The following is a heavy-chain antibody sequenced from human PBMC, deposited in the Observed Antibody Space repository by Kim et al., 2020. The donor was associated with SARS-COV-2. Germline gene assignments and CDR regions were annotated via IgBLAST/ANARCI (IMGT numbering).Heavy chain of an antibody. V-gene: IGHV3-66*02. CDR1: GFTVSSNY. CDR3: ARSPGDSSGWYELGPYYFDY. Sequence: GGSLRLSCAASGFTVSSNYMSWVRQAPGKGLEWVSVIYSGGSTYYADSVKGRFTISRDNSKNTLYLQMNSLRAEDTAVYYCARSPGDSSGWYELGPYYFDYWGQGTLVTVSS. CDR2: IYSGGST. D-gene: IGHD6-19*01. J-gene: IGHJ4*02.